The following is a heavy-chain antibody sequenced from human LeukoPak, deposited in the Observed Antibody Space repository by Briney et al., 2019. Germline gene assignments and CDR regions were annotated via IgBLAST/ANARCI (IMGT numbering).Heavy chain of an antibody. Sequence: SETLSLTCTVSGGSISSSSYYWGWIRQPPGKGLEWIGSIYYSGSTYYNPSLKSRVTISVDTSKNQFSLKLSSVTAADTAVYHCARDPTMVRGVSYWGQGTLVTVSS. D-gene: IGHD3-10*01. J-gene: IGHJ4*02. V-gene: IGHV4-39*07. CDR2: IYYSGST. CDR3: ARDPTMVRGVSY. CDR1: GGSISSSSYY.